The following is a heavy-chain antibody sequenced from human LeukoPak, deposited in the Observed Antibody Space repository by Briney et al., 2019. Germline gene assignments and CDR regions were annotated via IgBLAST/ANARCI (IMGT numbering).Heavy chain of an antibody. V-gene: IGHV1-69*01. Sequence: GSSVKVSCKASGGTFSSYAISWVRQAPGQGLEWMGGIIPIFGTANYAQKIQGRVTITADESTSTAYMELSSLRSEDTAVYYCARDIEGWVVPAALVGFDPWGQGTLVTVSS. D-gene: IGHD2-2*01. CDR1: GGTFSSYA. CDR3: ARDIEGWVVPAALVGFDP. CDR2: IIPIFGTA. J-gene: IGHJ5*02.